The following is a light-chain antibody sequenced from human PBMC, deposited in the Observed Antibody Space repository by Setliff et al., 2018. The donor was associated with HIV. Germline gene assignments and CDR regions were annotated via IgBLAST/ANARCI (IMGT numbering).Light chain of an antibody. J-gene: IGLJ1*01. V-gene: IGLV1-40*01. CDR2: GNS. CDR1: SSNIGAGYD. Sequence: QSALTQPPSVSGAPGQRVTISCTGISSNIGAGYDVHWYQQLPGTAPKLLIYGNSNRPSGVPDRFSGSKSGTSASLAITGLQAEDEADYYCQSYDSSLSGYVFGTGTKVTVL. CDR3: QSYDSSLSGYV.